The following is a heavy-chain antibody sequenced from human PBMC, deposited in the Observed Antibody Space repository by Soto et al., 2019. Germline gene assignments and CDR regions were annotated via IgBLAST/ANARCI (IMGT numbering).Heavy chain of an antibody. CDR1: GGSISSGGYY. CDR2: IYYSGST. D-gene: IGHD3-9*01. J-gene: IGHJ4*02. Sequence: TLSLTCTVSGGSISSGGYYWSWIRQHPGKGLEWIGYIYYSGSTYYNPSLKSRVTISVDTSKNQFSLKLSSVTAADTAVYYCARGDYDILTGYPNGLFDYWGQGTLVTVSS. V-gene: IGHV4-31*03. CDR3: ARGDYDILTGYPNGLFDY.